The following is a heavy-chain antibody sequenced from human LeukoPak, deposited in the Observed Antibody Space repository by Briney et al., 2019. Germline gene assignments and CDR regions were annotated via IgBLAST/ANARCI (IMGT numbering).Heavy chain of an antibody. Sequence: SAKVSCKASGGTFSNSAISWVRQAPGQGLEWMGGIIPIFGTANYAQMFQGRVTITTDESTYIAYMELSSLRSEDTAVYYCATRRLPDFWSGREAFDIWGQGTMVTVSS. CDR1: GGTFSNSA. V-gene: IGHV1-69*05. D-gene: IGHD3-3*01. J-gene: IGHJ3*02. CDR2: IIPIFGTA. CDR3: ATRRLPDFWSGREAFDI.